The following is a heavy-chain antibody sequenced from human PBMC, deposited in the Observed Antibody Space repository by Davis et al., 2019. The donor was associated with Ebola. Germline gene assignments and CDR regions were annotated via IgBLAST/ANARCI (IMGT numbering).Heavy chain of an antibody. D-gene: IGHD3-10*01. CDR1: GFTVSSNY. CDR2: IKQDGSEK. Sequence: GGSLRLSCTASGFTVSSNYMSWVRQAPGKGLEWVANIKQDGSEKYYVDSVKGRFTISRDNAKNTLFLQMNSLRAEDTAVYYCARDGENYSDLDYWGQGTLVTVSS. V-gene: IGHV3-7*01. CDR3: ARDGENYSDLDY. J-gene: IGHJ4*02.